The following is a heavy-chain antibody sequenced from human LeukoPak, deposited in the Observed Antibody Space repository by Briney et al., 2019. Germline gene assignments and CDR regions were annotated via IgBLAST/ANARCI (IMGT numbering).Heavy chain of an antibody. CDR2: ISNDGSNK. V-gene: IGHV3-30*04. J-gene: IGHJ4*02. D-gene: IGHD5-18*01. CDR3: ARGFYGYPFDY. CDR1: GFTLSRHA. Sequence: GGSLRLSCAASGFTLSRHAMHWVRQAPGKGLEWVAVISNDGSNKYYADSVKGRFTISRDNSKNTLYLQMDSLRAEDTTVYYCARGFYGYPFDYWGQGTLVTVSS.